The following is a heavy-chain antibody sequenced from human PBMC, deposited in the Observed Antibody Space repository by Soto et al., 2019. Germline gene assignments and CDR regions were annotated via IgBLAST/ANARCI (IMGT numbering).Heavy chain of an antibody. CDR2: IYDSGST. D-gene: IGHD2-15*01. V-gene: IGHV4-59*01. CDR1: GGSISGYY. Sequence: PSETLSLTCTVSGGSISGYYWSWIRQPPGKGLEWIGYIYDSGSTNYSPSLKSRVTISVDTSKNQFSLKLSSVTAADTAVYYRARDRGSFCSGGSCYSRGLDVWGQGTTVTVSS. J-gene: IGHJ6*02. CDR3: ARDRGSFCSGGSCYSRGLDV.